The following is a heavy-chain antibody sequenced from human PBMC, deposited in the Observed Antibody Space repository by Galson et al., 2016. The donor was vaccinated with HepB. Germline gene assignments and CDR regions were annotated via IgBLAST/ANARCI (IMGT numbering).Heavy chain of an antibody. J-gene: IGHJ4*02. CDR2: IYPSDSDT. V-gene: IGHV5-51*01. CDR1: GYFFTSYW. CDR3: ARLHTSGHYWGSNLDY. Sequence: QSGAEVKKPGESLKISCQGSGYFFTSYWIAWVRQVPGTGLEWLGVIYPSDSDTTYSPSFQGQVTISADKSSSTAYLQWSNLKASDTAIYFCARLHTSGHYWGSNLDYWGQGTLVTVSS. D-gene: IGHD6-19*01.